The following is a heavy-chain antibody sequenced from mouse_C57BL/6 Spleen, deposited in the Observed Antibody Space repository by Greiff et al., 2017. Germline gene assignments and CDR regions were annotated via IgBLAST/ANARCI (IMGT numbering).Heavy chain of an antibody. CDR3: ARDGCYRFAY. V-gene: IGHV1-19*01. D-gene: IGHD2-3*01. Sequence: VQLQQSGPVLVKPGASVTMSCKASGYTFPDYYMNWVKQSHGKSLEWIGVINPYNGGTSYNQKFKGKATLTVDKSSSTAYIELNSLTSEGSAVYYCARDGCYRFAYWGQGTLVTVSA. J-gene: IGHJ3*01. CDR1: GYTFPDYY. CDR2: INPYNGGT.